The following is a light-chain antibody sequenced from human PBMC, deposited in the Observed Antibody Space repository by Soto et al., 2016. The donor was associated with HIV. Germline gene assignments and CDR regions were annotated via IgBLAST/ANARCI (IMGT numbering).Light chain of an antibody. CDR3: QHYNSYSPGGT. CDR1: QSITRG. J-gene: IGKJ1*01. V-gene: IGKV1-5*03. Sequence: DIQMTQSPSTLSASVGDRVTIICRASQSITRGLAWYQQKPGKAPNLLIYQASSLQSGVSSRFSGSGSGTEFTLTISSLQPDDFATYYCQHYNSYSPGGTFGQGT. CDR2: QAS.